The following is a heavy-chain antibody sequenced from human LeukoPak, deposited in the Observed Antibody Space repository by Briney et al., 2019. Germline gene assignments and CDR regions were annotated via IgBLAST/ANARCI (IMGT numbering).Heavy chain of an antibody. Sequence: PSETLSLTCAVYGGSFSGYYWSWIRQPPGKGLEWIGEINHSGSTNYNPSLKSRVTISVDTSKNQFSLKLSSVTAADTAVYYCAAGWGGGLGYFDYWGQGTLVTVSS. CDR2: INHSGST. CDR1: GGSFSGYY. D-gene: IGHD3-10*01. J-gene: IGHJ4*02. V-gene: IGHV4-34*01. CDR3: AAGWGGGLGYFDY.